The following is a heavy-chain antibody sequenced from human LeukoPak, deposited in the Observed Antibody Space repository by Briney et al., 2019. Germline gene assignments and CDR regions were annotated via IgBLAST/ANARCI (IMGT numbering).Heavy chain of an antibody. CDR1: GGSISSYY. D-gene: IGHD3-10*01. V-gene: IGHV4-59*01. J-gene: IGHJ4*02. Sequence: SETLSLTCTVSGGSISSYYWSWIRQPPGKGLEWIGYIYYSGSTNYNPSLKSRVTIPVDTSKNQFSLTLSSVTAADTAVYYCARGAYGSGSYYLDYWGQGTLVTVSS. CDR3: ARGAYGSGSYYLDY. CDR2: IYYSGST.